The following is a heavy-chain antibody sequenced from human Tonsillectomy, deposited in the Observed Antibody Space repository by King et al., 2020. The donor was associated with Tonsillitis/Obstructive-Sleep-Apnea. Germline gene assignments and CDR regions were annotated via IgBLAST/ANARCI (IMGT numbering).Heavy chain of an antibody. D-gene: IGHD6-19*01. CDR1: GFTFNGFA. V-gene: IGHV3-64*07. Sequence: VQLVESGGGLVQPGGSLRLSCAASGFTFNGFAMHWVRQAPGKGLEFVSAISDYGGRTFYADSVRGRFTISSENSKNTLYLQMGSLRAEDMAVYYCARDLTSGWYGVFDYWGQGTLVTVSS. CDR3: ARDLTSGWYGVFDY. CDR2: ISDYGGRT. J-gene: IGHJ4*02.